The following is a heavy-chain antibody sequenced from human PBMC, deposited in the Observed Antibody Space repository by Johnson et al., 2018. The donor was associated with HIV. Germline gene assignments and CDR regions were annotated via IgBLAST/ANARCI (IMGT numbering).Heavy chain of an antibody. V-gene: IGHV3-15*01. J-gene: IGHJ3*02. CDR3: ARELPKNTGYSSSWYHCQAFDI. CDR2: IKSKTDAGTT. CDR1: GFTFSSYA. Sequence: VQLVESGGGLVQPGRSLRLSCAASGFTFSSYAMHWVRQAPGKGLEWVGRIKSKTDAGTTDYAAPVKGRFTISSDNAKNSLYLQMNSLRAEDTAVYDCARELPKNTGYSSSWYHCQAFDIWGQGTMVTVSS. D-gene: IGHD6-13*01.